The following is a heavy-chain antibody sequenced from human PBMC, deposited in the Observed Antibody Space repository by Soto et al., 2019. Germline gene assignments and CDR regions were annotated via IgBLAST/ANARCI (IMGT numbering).Heavy chain of an antibody. CDR3: ARVESASWFDY. D-gene: IGHD2-2*01. CDR1: GGSISNGAFY. J-gene: IGHJ4*02. Sequence: QVQLQESGPGLVKPSQTLSLTCTVSGGSISNGAFYWTWIRQHPGKGLEWIGYNYYSGDTQYNPYHKSQLTISLNTSKNQLSLKLNSVTAADTAVYYCARVESASWFDYWGQGTLVTVSS. CDR2: NYYSGDT. V-gene: IGHV4-31*01.